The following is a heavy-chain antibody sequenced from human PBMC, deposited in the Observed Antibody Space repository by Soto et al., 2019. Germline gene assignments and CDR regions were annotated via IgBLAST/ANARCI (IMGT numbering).Heavy chain of an antibody. CDR1: GGSVSSSSYY. CDR2: IYYSGST. D-gene: IGHD1-26*01. V-gene: IGHV4-39*01. CDR3: ASGGRWELPQDY. Sequence: SETLSLTCTVSGGSVSSSSYYWGWIRQPPGKGLEWIGSIYYSGSTYYNPSLKSRVTISLDTSKNQFSLKLSSVTAADTAVYYCASGGRWELPQDYWGQGTLVTVSS. J-gene: IGHJ4*02.